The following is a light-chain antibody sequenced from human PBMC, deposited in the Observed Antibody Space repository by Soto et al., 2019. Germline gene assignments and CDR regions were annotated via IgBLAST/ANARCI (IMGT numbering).Light chain of an antibody. CDR2: DAS. CDR1: QPVITS. CDR3: QQYSDYSAHGLT. V-gene: IGKV1-5*01. Sequence: DIQLTQSPSALSASIGDRVAITCRASQPVITSLAWYQHKPGEAPKLLIYDASILQTGVPSRFSGYASWTEFTLTITSVQPDDFATYYCQQYSDYSAHGLTFGGGTKVDIK. J-gene: IGKJ4*01.